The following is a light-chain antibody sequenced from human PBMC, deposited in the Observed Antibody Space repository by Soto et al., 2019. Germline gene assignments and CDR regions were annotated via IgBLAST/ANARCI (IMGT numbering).Light chain of an antibody. CDR2: KVS. CDR1: KSLVHMDGIAY. V-gene: IGKV2-30*02. J-gene: IGKJ5*01. Sequence: DVVMTQSPLSLPATLGQPPSISGRSNKSLVHMDGIAYFSWFQQRPGRSPRRLIYKVSNRDSGVPARFSGSGSGTDFALKISRVEAEDVGVYYCMQGTLWPITFGQGTRLEIK. CDR3: MQGTLWPIT.